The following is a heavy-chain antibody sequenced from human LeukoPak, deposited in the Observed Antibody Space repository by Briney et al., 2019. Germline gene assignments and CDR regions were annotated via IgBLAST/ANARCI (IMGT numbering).Heavy chain of an antibody. V-gene: IGHV4-34*01. Sequence: PSETLSLTCAVYGGSFSGYYWSWIRQPPGKGLEWIGEINHSGSTNYNPSLKSRVTISVDTSKNQFSLKLSSVTAADTAVYYCARGGRKRYYYDSSGTNPLDYWGQGTLVTVSS. CDR1: GGSFSGYY. CDR3: ARGGRKRYYYDSSGTNPLDY. CDR2: INHSGST. J-gene: IGHJ4*02. D-gene: IGHD3-22*01.